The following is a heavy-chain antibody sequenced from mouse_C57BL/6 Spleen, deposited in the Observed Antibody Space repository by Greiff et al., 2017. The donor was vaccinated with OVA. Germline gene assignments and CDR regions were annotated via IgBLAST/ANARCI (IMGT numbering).Heavy chain of an antibody. CDR2: IWSGGST. CDR1: GFSLTSYG. CDR3: AKSLRDDAMDD. Sequence: QVQLQQSGPGLVQPSQSLSITCTVSGFSLTSYGVPWVRQSPGKGLEWLGVIWSGGSTDYNAAFMSRLSITKDNSKSQVFFKMNSLPADDTAIYYCAKSLRDDAMDDWGQGTSVTVSS. D-gene: IGHD1-1*01. J-gene: IGHJ4*01. V-gene: IGHV2-5*01.